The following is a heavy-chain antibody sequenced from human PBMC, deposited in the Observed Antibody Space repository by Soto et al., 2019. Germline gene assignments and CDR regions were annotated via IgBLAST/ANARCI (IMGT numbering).Heavy chain of an antibody. D-gene: IGHD3-10*01. J-gene: IGHJ4*02. CDR3: TRLSGSGSYYKETDN. CDR1: GFTFSGSA. V-gene: IGHV3-73*01. Sequence: SLRLSCAASGFTFSGSAMHWVRQASGKGLEWVGRIRSKANSYATAYAASEKGRFTISKDDSKNTAYLQMNSLKTEDTAVYYCTRLSGSGSYYKETDNWGQGTLVTVSS. CDR2: IRSKANSYAT.